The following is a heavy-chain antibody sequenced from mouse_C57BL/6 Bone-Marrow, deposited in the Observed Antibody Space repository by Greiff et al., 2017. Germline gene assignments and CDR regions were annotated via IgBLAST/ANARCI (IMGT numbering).Heavy chain of an antibody. CDR1: GFSFNTYA. CDR3: VSYGSSFAY. V-gene: IGHV10-1*01. J-gene: IGHJ3*01. D-gene: IGHD2-2*01. CDR2: IRSKSNNYAT. Sequence: EVQLVESGGGLVQPKGSLKLSCAASGFSFNTYAMNWVRQAPGKGLEWVARIRSKSNNYATYYADSVKDRFTISRDDSESMLYVQMNNLKTEDTAMYYCVSYGSSFAYWGQGTLVTVSA.